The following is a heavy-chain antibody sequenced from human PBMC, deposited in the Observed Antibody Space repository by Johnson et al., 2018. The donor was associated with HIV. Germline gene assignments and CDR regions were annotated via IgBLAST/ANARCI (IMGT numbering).Heavy chain of an antibody. CDR2: ISWDSGTI. D-gene: IGHD3-16*01. Sequence: VQLVESGGGLVQPGGSLRLSCAVSGFTFDNFAMHWVRQAPGKGLEWVSSISWDSGTIGYADSVKGRFTLSRDNAKISLYLQMDSLRAEDTAVYYCARDRLMTATLFPDAFDIWGQGTMVTVSS. CDR3: ARDRLMTATLFPDAFDI. CDR1: GFTFDNFA. V-gene: IGHV3-9*01. J-gene: IGHJ3*02.